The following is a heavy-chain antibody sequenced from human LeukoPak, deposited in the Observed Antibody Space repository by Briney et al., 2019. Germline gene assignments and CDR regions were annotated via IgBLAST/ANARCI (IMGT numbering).Heavy chain of an antibody. J-gene: IGHJ6*04. CDR1: GFTFSSYA. CDR3: ARGSHYGLDV. V-gene: IGHV3-74*01. D-gene: IGHD1-26*01. CDR2: IHTDGSGT. Sequence: GGSLRLSCAASGFTFSSYAMSWVRQAPGKGLVWVSRIHTDGSGTTYADSVKGRFTISRDNAKNALYLQMNSLRPEDTAVYYCARGSHYGLDVWGTGTTVTVSS.